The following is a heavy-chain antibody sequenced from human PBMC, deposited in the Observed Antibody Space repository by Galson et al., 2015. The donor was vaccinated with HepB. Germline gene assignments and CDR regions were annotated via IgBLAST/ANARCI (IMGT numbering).Heavy chain of an antibody. CDR2: ISAYNGNT. V-gene: IGHV1-18*04. Sequence: SVKVSCKASGYIFSSYGISWVRQAPGQGLEWMGWISAYNGNTNYAQKVQGRVTMTTDTSTSTAYMELRSVRSDDTAVYYCARDLGHPTNYYGLGGAFDIWGQGTMVTVSS. J-gene: IGHJ3*02. CDR3: ARDLGHPTNYYGLGGAFDI. D-gene: IGHD3-10*01. CDR1: GYIFSSYG.